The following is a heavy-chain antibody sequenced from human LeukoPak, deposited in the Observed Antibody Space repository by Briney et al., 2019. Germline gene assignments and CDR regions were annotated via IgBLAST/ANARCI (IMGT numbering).Heavy chain of an antibody. Sequence: GGSLRLSCAASGFTFSSYAMSWIRQAPGKGLEWVSAISGSGGSTYYADSVKGRFTISRDNSKNTLYLQMNSLRAEDTAVYYCAKDLGAYSSGWFEFDYWGQGTLVTVSS. CDR2: ISGSGGST. CDR3: AKDLGAYSSGWFEFDY. CDR1: GFTFSSYA. D-gene: IGHD6-19*01. V-gene: IGHV3-23*01. J-gene: IGHJ4*02.